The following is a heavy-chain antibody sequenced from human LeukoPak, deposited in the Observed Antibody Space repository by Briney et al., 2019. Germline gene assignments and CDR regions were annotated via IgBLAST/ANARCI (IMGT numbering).Heavy chain of an antibody. CDR2: ISWNSGSI. CDR3: AKAFGYRDY. CDR1: GFTFDDYA. J-gene: IGHJ4*02. V-gene: IGHV3-9*01. Sequence: GRSLRLSCAASGFTFDDYAMHWVRQAPGKGLEWVSGISWNSGSIGYADSVKGRFTISRDNAKNSLYLQMNSLRAEDTALYYCAKAFGYRDYWGQGTLVTVSS. D-gene: IGHD3-16*02.